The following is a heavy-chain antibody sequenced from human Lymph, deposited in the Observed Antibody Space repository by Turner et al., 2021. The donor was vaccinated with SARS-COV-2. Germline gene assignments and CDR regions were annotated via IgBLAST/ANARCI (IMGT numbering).Heavy chain of an antibody. V-gene: IGHV3-30*04. J-gene: IGHJ6*02. CDR3: ARYGSGGYFYYGLDV. Sequence: QVQLVESGGGWVQPGRSLTPSCAPSGFTFSTYAIHWVRQAAGKGLEWVAVISYDGSNKYYADSVKGRFTISRDNSKNTLYLQMNSLRAEDTAVYYCARYGSGGYFYYGLDVWGQGTTVTVSS. CDR2: ISYDGSNK. CDR1: GFTFSTYA. D-gene: IGHD3-10*01.